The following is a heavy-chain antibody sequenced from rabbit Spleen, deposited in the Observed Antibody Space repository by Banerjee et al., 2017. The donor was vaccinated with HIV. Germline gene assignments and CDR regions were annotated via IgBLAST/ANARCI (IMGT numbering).Heavy chain of an antibody. D-gene: IGHD1-1*01. CDR3: ARDSSSSFSSYGMGL. CDR2: IDAGSSGFT. J-gene: IGHJ6*01. V-gene: IGHV1S40*01. Sequence: QSLVESGGDLVKPGASLTLTCTASCGFFSSSSYMSWVRHAPGKGLEWIACIDAGSSGFTYFASWAKGRLSCSKTSSTTATLQMTRLTVADTATYFCARDSSSSFSSYGMGLWGPGTLVTVS. CDR1: CGFFSSSSY.